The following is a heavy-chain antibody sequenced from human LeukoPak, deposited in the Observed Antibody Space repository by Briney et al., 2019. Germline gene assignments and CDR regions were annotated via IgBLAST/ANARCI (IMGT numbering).Heavy chain of an antibody. CDR1: GFTFSSYE. D-gene: IGHD5-12*01. CDR2: ISSSGSTI. V-gene: IGHV3-48*03. CDR3: ARGGYSGYDALGNYYYMDV. J-gene: IGHJ6*03. Sequence: GGSLRLSCAASGFTFSSYEMNWVRQAPGKGLEWVSYISSSGSTIYYADSVKGRFTISRDNAKNSLYLQMNSLRAEDTAVYYCARGGYSGYDALGNYYYMDVWGKGTTVTVSS.